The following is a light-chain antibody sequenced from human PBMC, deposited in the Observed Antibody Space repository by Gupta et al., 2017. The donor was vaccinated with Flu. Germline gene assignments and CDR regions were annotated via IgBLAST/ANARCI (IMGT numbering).Light chain of an antibody. CDR1: QSISTY. J-gene: IGKJ4*01. Sequence: DIQMTQSPSSLSASIGDRVTITCRASQSISTYLNWYQQKPGKAPKLLIYAASSLHSGVPSRFSGSGSGTDFTLTISRLQPEDCATYYCQHSDSTPGIFGRGTQVEIK. V-gene: IGKV1-39*01. CDR3: QHSDSTPGI. CDR2: AAS.